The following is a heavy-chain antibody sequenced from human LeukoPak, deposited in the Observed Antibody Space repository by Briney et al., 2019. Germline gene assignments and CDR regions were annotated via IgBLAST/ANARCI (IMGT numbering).Heavy chain of an antibody. J-gene: IGHJ5*02. CDR3: AKDPYSSSPHPNWFDP. D-gene: IGHD6-6*01. CDR1: GFTFSSYA. V-gene: IGHV3-23*01. Sequence: QPGGSLRLSCAASGFTFSSYAMSWVRQAPGKGLEWVSTVSGSGDNTYYADSVKGRFTVSRDNSKNTLYVQMNSLRAEDTAVYYCAKDPYSSSPHPNWFDPWGQGTLVTVSS. CDR2: VSGSGDNT.